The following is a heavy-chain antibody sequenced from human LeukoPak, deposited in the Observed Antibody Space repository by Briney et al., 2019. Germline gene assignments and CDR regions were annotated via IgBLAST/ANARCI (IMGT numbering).Heavy chain of an antibody. V-gene: IGHV1-18*01. CDR1: GYTFTSYG. CDR3: AREMARRYYDFWSGYYGRDYYYMDV. Sequence: GASVKVSSKASGYTFTSYGISWVRQAPGQGLEWMGWISAYNGNTNYAQKLQGSVTMTTDTSTSTAYMELRSLRSDDTAVYYCAREMARRYYDFWSGYYGRDYYYMDVWGKGTTVTVSS. CDR2: ISAYNGNT. J-gene: IGHJ6*03. D-gene: IGHD3-3*01.